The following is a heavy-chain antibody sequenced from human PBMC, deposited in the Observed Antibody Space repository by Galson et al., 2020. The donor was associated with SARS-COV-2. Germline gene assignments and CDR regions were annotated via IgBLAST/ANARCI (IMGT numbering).Heavy chain of an antibody. V-gene: IGHV3-64*02. Sequence: GGSLRLSCVVSGFTFSNYAMHWVRQAPGKGLEYVSAINSNGGNTYYADSVKGRFTISRDNSRNTLYLQMGSLKPEDTAVYYCARVTFGGYDYWGQGTLVTVFS. CDR3: ARVTFGGYDY. J-gene: IGHJ4*02. CDR1: GFTFSNYA. D-gene: IGHD5-12*01. CDR2: INSNGGNT.